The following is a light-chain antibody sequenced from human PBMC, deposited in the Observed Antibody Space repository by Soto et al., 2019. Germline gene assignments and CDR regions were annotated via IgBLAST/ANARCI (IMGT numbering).Light chain of an antibody. V-gene: IGLV2-23*01. CDR3: LSSAGADTWV. J-gene: IGLJ3*02. Sequence: QSVLTQPDSVPGSPGQSITISCNGTSSAVGSHNLVSWYRQYPGKDPKLMIDYGSERPSGVSNRCSATKSGNTAFLTISGLQAEAEAEYECLSSAGADTWVLGGCTKRTAL. CDR1: SSAVGSHNL. CDR2: YGS.